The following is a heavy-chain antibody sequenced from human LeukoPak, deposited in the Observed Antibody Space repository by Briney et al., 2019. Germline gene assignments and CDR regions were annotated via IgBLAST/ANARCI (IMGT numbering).Heavy chain of an antibody. CDR1: GGSISSYY. J-gene: IGHJ4*02. CDR2: IYYSGST. Sequence: SETLSLTCTVSGGSISSYYWSWIRQPPGKGLEWIGYIYYSGSTSYNPSLKSRVTISVDTSKNQFSLKLSSVTAADTAVYYCARVERDILTGYYSSPWDWGQGTLVTVSS. CDR3: ARVERDILTGYYSSPWD. D-gene: IGHD3-9*01. V-gene: IGHV4-59*01.